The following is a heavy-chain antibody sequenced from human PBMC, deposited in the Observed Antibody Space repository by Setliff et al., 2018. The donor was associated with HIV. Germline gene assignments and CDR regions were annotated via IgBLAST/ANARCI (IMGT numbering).Heavy chain of an antibody. J-gene: IGHJ4*02. CDR2: IYYTGNT. V-gene: IGHV4-61*10. D-gene: IGHD3-10*01. Sequence: SETLSLTCTVSGGSVGSGSYYWSWIRQPAGKGLEWIGRIYYTGNTDYNPSLKSRVTMSMDTSKDQFSLRLVSLTTADTAVYYCARSIYGSGTYPLGVWGPGTLVTVSS. CDR1: GGSVGSGSYY. CDR3: ARSIYGSGTYPLGV.